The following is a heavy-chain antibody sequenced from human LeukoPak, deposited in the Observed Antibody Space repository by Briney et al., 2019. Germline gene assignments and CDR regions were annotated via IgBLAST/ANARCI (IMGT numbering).Heavy chain of an antibody. D-gene: IGHD1-14*01. CDR2: INHSGST. CDR1: GGSFSGYY. J-gene: IGHJ5*02. CDR3: ARGKDYRYNRKKSSWFDP. V-gene: IGHV4-34*01. Sequence: SETLSLTCAVYGGSFSGYYWSWIRQPPGKGLEWIGEINHSGSTNYNPSLKSRVTISVDTSKNQFSLKLSSVTAADTAVYYCARGKDYRYNRKKSSWFDPWGQGTLVTVSS.